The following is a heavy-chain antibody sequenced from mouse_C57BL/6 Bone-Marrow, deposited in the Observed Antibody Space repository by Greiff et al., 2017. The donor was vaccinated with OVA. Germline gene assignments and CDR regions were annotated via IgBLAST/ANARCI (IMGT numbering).Heavy chain of an antibody. V-gene: IGHV8-8*01. J-gene: IGHJ4*01. CDR2: IWWDDDK. Sequence: QVTLKESGPGILQPSQTLSLTCSFSGFSLSTFGMGVGWIRQPSGKGLEWLAHIWWDDDKYYNPALKSRLTLSKDTSKNQVFLKIANVDTADTATYYCARIFPPYYGNYNAMDYWGQGTSVTVSS. D-gene: IGHD2-10*01. CDR1: GFSLSTFGMG. CDR3: ARIFPPYYGNYNAMDY.